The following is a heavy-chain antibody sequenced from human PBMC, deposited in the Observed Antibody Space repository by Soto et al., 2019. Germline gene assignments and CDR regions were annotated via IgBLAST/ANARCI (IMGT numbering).Heavy chain of an antibody. D-gene: IGHD2-8*01. CDR3: VRGEVSTDF. CDR2: ISFSGSYI. CDR1: GFTFSSYT. V-gene: IGHV3-21*01. J-gene: IGHJ4*02. Sequence: EVQLVESGGGLVQPGGSLRLSCAASGFTFSSYTMNWVRQAPGKGLEWVSAISFSGSYIYYADSLKGRFTISRDNAKNSLYLQMNSLRAEETAVYYCVRGEVSTDFWGQGTLVTVSS.